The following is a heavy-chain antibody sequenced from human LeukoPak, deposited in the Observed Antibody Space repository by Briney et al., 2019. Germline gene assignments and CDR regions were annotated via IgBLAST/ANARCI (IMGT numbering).Heavy chain of an antibody. J-gene: IGHJ4*02. CDR2: ISGGGGNT. D-gene: IGHD3-10*01. CDR3: AKDQGYGSGSYFDY. V-gene: IGHV3-23*01. CDR1: GFTFRSHA. Sequence: GGSLRLSCAAPGFTFRSHAMSWVRKVPGKGLKWVSGISGGGGNTYYADSVKGRFTISRDNSKNTLYLQMNSLRAEDTAVYYCAKDQGYGSGSYFDYWGQGTLVTVSS.